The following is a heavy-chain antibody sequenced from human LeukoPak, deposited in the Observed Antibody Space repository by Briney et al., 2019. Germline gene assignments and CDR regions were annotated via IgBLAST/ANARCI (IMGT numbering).Heavy chain of an antibody. D-gene: IGHD3-22*01. CDR2: IYYSGST. Sequence: SETLSVTCTVSSGSISSYYWSWIRQPPGKGLEWIGNIYYSGSTNYNPSLKSRVTISVETSKNQFSLKLSSVTAADTAVYYCARVTGYMIEDYFDYWGQGTLVTVSS. CDR3: ARVTGYMIEDYFDY. J-gene: IGHJ4*02. V-gene: IGHV4-59*01. CDR1: SGSISSYY.